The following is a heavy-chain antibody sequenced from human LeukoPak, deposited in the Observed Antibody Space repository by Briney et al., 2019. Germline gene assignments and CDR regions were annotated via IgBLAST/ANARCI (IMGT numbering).Heavy chain of an antibody. CDR2: IWYDGSNK. CDR1: GFTFSSDG. CDR3: ARAVGGGYNGFDY. Sequence: GGSLRLSCAASGFTFSSDGMHWVRQAPGKGLEWVAVIWYDGSNKYYADSVKGRFTISRDNSQNPLYLQMNSLSAEDTAVYYCARAVGGGYNGFDYWGQGTLVTVSS. D-gene: IGHD5-24*01. V-gene: IGHV3-33*01. J-gene: IGHJ4*02.